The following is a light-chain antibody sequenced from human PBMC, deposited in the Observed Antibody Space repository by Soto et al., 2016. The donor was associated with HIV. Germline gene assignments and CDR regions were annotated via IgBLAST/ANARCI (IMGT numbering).Light chain of an antibody. CDR1: QSISSW. Sequence: DIQMTQSPSTLSASVGDRVTITCRASQSISSWLAWYQQKPGKAPKLLIYKASSLESGVPSRFSGSGSGTEFTFTISSLQPDDFATYYCQQYNSYPYTFGQGPSWRSN. J-gene: IGKJ2*01. CDR2: KAS. V-gene: IGKV1-5*03. CDR3: QQYNSYPYT.